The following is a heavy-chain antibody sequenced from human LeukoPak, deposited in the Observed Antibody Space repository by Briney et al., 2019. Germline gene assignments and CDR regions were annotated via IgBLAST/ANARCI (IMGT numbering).Heavy chain of an antibody. D-gene: IGHD3-9*01. Sequence: PGGSLRLSCAASGFTFSSFWMVWVRQAPGKGLEWVANIRQDGSEKYYVDSVKGRFIISRDNAKNSLYLQMNSLRAEDTAVYYCARAPLDWVNYFDYWGQGTPVTVSS. CDR3: ARAPLDWVNYFDY. V-gene: IGHV3-7*05. CDR2: IRQDGSEK. CDR1: GFTFSSFW. J-gene: IGHJ4*02.